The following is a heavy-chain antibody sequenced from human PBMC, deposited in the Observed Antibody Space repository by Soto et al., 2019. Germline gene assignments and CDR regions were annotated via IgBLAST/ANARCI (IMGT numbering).Heavy chain of an antibody. J-gene: IGHJ6*02. CDR1: GYTFSTYG. CDR2: VSPYNGNT. Sequence: ASVKVSCKVFGYTFSTYGLSWVRQAPGQGLEWMGWVSPYNGNTYYAPGLQGRVTMTTDTSTNAAYMSLRSLRSDDTAIYYCVRGGILEANRPYYYYGLDVWGQGTPVTVSS. V-gene: IGHV1-18*01. D-gene: IGHD1-1*01. CDR3: VRGGILEANRPYYYYGLDV.